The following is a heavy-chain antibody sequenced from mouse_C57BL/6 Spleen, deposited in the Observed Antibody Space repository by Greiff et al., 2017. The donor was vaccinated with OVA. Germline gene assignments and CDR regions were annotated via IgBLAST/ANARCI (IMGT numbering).Heavy chain of an antibody. D-gene: IGHD2-3*01. CDR3: TRDGYYVLDY. V-gene: IGHV1-15*01. CDR1: GYTFTDYE. CDR2: IDPETGGT. Sequence: QVQLKQSGAELVRPGASVTPSCKASGYTFTDYEMHWVKQTPVHGLEWIGAIDPETGGTAYNQKFKGKAILTADKSSSTAYMELRSLTSEDTAVYYCTRDGYYVLDYWGQSTTLTVCS. J-gene: IGHJ2*01.